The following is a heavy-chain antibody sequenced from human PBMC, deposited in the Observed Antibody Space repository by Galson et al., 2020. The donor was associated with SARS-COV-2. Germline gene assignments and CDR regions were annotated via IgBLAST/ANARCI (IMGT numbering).Heavy chain of an antibody. CDR3: TRAVGYSSSWYSYYYYGMDV. J-gene: IGHJ6*02. CDR1: GFTFGASA. D-gene: IGHD6-13*01. Sequence: TGGSLRLSCTASGFTFGASAMSWVRQAPGTGLEWVGFIRSKAYGGTTAYAASVKGRFTLSRDDSKSIAYLQMNSLKTEDTAVYYCTRAVGYSSSWYSYYYYGMDVWGQGTTVTVSS. CDR2: IRSKAYGGTT. V-gene: IGHV3-49*04.